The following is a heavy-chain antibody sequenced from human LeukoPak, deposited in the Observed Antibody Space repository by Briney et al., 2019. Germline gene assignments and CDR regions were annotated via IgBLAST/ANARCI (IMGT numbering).Heavy chain of an antibody. CDR2: INPSGGST. V-gene: IGHV1-46*01. CDR3: ARGGVKYYYDSSGSDY. J-gene: IGHJ4*02. D-gene: IGHD3-22*01. Sequence: ASVKVSCKASGHTFTSYYMHWVRQSPGQGLEWMGIINPSGGSTSYAQKFQGRVTMTRDTSTSTVYMELSSLRSEDTAVYYCARGGVKYYYDSSGSDYWGQGTLVTVSS. CDR1: GHTFTSYY.